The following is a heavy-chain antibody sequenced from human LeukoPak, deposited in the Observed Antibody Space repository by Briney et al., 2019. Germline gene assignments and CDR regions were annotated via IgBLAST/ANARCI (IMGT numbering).Heavy chain of an antibody. CDR3: NHEDYDSSGRYFDY. CDR2: IFYSGKT. V-gene: IGHV4-39*01. D-gene: IGHD3-22*01. J-gene: IGHJ4*02. CDR1: GGSISSSSYY. Sequence: PSETLSLTCNVSGGSISSSSYYWGWIRQPPGKGLEWVGSIFYSGKTHYNPSLKSRATMSIDMSKNHFSLKLSSVTAADTAVYYCNHEDYDSSGRYFDYWGQGMLVTVSS.